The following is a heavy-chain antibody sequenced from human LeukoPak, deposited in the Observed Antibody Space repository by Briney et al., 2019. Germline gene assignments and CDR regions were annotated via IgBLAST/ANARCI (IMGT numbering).Heavy chain of an antibody. CDR3: AREPGNTGWGSRNWFDP. Sequence: ASLKVSCKASGYTFTGYYMHWVRQAPGQGREWMGRINPNSGGTNYAQKLQGRDTMTRDTSISTTYMELRRMRSDDTAVYSCAREPGNTGWGSRNWFDPWGQGSLVTVSS. J-gene: IGHJ5*02. CDR1: GYTFTGYY. V-gene: IGHV1-2*06. D-gene: IGHD3-16*01. CDR2: INPNSGGT.